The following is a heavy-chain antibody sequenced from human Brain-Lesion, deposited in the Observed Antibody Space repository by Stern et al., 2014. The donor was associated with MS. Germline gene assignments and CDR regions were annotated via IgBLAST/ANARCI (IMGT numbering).Heavy chain of an antibody. J-gene: IGHJ4*02. V-gene: IGHV4-39*01. CDR1: GGSISSSTYY. Sequence: VQLVESGPGLVKPSETLSLTCTVPGGSISSSTYYWAWIRQPPGKGLEWIGNIHYSGFTYYNPSLKSRVTISVDMSKNQFSPKLSSVTAADTAIYYCARHDSVPRPSQLYSARDRGPGYFDYWGQGTLVTVSS. CDR3: ARHDSVPRPSQLYSARDRGPGYFDY. D-gene: IGHD1-26*01. CDR2: IHYSGFT.